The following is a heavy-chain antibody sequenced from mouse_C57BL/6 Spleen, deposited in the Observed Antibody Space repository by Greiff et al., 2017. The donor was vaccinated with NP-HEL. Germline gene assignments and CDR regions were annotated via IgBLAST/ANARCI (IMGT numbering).Heavy chain of an antibody. CDR2: IWSGGST. J-gene: IGHJ3*01. V-gene: IGHV2-2*01. CDR1: GFSLTSYC. Sequence: VKLMESGPGLVQPSQSLSITCTVTGFSLTSYCVQCVRRPPGRGLLWLGEIWSGGSTDYNAALISRLSISKDNSKSQVFFKMNSLQADDTAIYYCARGGAWFAYWGQGTLVTVSA. CDR3: ARGGAWFAY.